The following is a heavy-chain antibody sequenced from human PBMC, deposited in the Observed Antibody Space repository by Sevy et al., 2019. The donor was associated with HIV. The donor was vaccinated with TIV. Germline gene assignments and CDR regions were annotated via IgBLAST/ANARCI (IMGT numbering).Heavy chain of an antibody. CDR2: ISGSGGSGDKT. Sequence: GGSLRLSCAASGFTFSSYAMNWVRQAPGKGLEWFSGISGSGGSGDKTNYADSVKGRFTISRDDSKNSLYLQLNSLRAEDTAIYYCARKYDSSGYFDYWGQGTLVTVSS. CDR3: ARKYDSSGYFDY. D-gene: IGHD3-22*01. V-gene: IGHV3-23*01. CDR1: GFTFSSYA. J-gene: IGHJ4*02.